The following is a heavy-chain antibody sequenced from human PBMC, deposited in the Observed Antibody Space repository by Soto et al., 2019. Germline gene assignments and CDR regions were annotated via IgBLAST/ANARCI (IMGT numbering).Heavy chain of an antibody. CDR2: ISGSGGST. CDR1: GFTFSSYA. CDR3: AKDIIADPTSVIGSSSSGQDY. Sequence: EVQLLESGGGLVQPGGSLRLSCAASGFTFSSYAMSWVRQAPGKGLEWVSAISGSGGSTYYADSVKGRFTISRDNSKNTLYLQMNSLRAEDTAVYYCAKDIIADPTSVIGSSSSGQDYWGQGTLVTVSS. D-gene: IGHD6-6*01. J-gene: IGHJ4*02. V-gene: IGHV3-23*01.